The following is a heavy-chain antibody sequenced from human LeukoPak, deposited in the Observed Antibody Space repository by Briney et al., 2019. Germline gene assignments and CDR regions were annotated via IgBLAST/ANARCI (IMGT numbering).Heavy chain of an antibody. J-gene: IGHJ6*02. CDR1: GGSFSGYY. D-gene: IGHD1-20*01. CDR2: INHSGST. V-gene: IGHV4-34*01. Sequence: TPSETLSLTCAVYGGSFSGYYWSWIRQPPGKGLEWIGEINHSGSTNYNPSLKSRVTISVDTSKNQISLKLSSVTAADTAVFYCARAEYNWNMDYYFGMDVWGQGTTVTVYS. CDR3: ARAEYNWNMDYYFGMDV.